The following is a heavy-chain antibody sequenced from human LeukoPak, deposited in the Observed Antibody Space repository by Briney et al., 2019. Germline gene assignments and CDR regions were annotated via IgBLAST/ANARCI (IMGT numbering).Heavy chain of an antibody. CDR1: EFTFSNYV. Sequence: GGSLRLSCVASEFTFSNYVMSWVRQAPGKGLELVSAITARGDGTNYADSVRGRFTISRDNSKNTLYLQMNSLRAEDTAVYYCARTGYGDYNYGMDVWGQGTTVTVSS. CDR2: ITARGDGT. D-gene: IGHD3/OR15-3a*01. CDR3: ARTGYGDYNYGMDV. J-gene: IGHJ6*02. V-gene: IGHV3-23*01.